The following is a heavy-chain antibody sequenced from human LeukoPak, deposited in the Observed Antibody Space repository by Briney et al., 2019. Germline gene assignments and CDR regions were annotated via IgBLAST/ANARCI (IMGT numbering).Heavy chain of an antibody. J-gene: IGHJ6*03. CDR1: GYTFTRYD. V-gene: IGHV1-8*03. D-gene: IGHD3-3*01. CDR2: LNPNSGNT. Sequence: ASVKVSCKASGYTFTRYDINWVRQATGQGLEWMGWLNPNSGNTGYAQKFQGRVTFSRDTSMSTAYIELSSPRSEDTAVYYCARGERRSYDFWGDQYYYYMDVWGEGTTVTVSS. CDR3: ARGERRSYDFWGDQYYYYMDV.